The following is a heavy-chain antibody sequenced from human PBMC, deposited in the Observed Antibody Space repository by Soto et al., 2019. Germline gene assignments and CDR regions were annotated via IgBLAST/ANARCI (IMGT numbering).Heavy chain of an antibody. D-gene: IGHD6-13*01. Sequence: ASVKVSCKASGYTFTGCYMHWVRQAPGQGLEWMGWINPNSGGTNYAQKFQGWVTMTRDTSISTAYMELSRLRSDDTAVYYCASRIAAAGYAFDIWGQGTMVTVSS. J-gene: IGHJ3*02. CDR2: INPNSGGT. CDR3: ASRIAAAGYAFDI. V-gene: IGHV1-2*04. CDR1: GYTFTGCY.